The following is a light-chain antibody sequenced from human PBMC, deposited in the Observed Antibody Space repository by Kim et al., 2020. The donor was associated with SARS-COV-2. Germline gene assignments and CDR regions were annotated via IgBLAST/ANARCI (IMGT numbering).Light chain of an antibody. V-gene: IGKV3-20*01. CDR2: GAS. J-gene: IGKJ1*01. Sequence: LSLGDRATLSCRTTQSVSNNYLAWYQQKPGQAPRLLISGASSRATGIPDRFSGSGSGTDFTLTISRLEPEDFAVYYCHQYDSSWTFGQGTKVDIK. CDR1: QSVSNNY. CDR3: HQYDSSWT.